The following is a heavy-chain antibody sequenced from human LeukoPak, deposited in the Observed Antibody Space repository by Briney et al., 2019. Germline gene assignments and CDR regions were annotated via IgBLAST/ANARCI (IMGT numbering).Heavy chain of an antibody. CDR3: ASPMTAGTFDY. D-gene: IGHD1-1*01. J-gene: IGHJ4*02. V-gene: IGHV4-59*01. CDR2: IYYSGST. Sequence: SETLSLTCTVSGGSISSYYWSWIRQPPGKGLEWIGYIYYSGSTNYNPSLKRRVTISVDTSKNQFSLKLSSVTAADTAVYYCASPMTAGTFDYWGQGTLVTVSS. CDR1: GGSISSYY.